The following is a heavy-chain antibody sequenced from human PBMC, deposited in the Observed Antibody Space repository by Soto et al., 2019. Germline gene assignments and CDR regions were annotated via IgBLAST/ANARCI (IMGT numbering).Heavy chain of an antibody. D-gene: IGHD5-12*01. V-gene: IGHV1-69*02. J-gene: IGHJ4*02. CDR3: ARLDGYKGDY. Sequence: QVQLVQSGAEVKKPGSSVKVSCKASGGTFSSYTIGWVRQAPGQGLEWMGRIIPILGIANYAQKFQGRVTIXXDKSTSTAYMELSSLRSEDTAVYYCARLDGYKGDYWGQGTLVTVSS. CDR2: IIPILGIA. CDR1: GGTFSSYT.